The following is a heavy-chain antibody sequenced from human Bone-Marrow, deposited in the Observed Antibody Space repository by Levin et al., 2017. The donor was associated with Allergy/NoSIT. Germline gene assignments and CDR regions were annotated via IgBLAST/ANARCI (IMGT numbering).Heavy chain of an antibody. D-gene: IGHD1/OR15-1a*01. CDR3: AKMKGQQLDQRGPDFDY. V-gene: IGHV3-30*02. J-gene: IGHJ4*02. CDR1: GFKFSDRG. CDR2: IWYDGTNK. Sequence: QTGGSLRLSCAASGFKFSDRGMHWVRQAPGKGLEWVGIIWYDGTNKHYADSVRGRFTIPRDNSKNTLYLQMNSLRAEDTALYYCAKMKGQQLDQRGPDFDYWGQGTLVTVSS.